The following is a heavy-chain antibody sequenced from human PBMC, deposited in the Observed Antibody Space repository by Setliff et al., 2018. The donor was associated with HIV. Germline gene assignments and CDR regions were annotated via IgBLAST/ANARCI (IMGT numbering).Heavy chain of an antibody. V-gene: IGHV1-24*01. CDR3: ATSPRGTYYDILTGLPRGYFDP. Sequence: ASVKVSCKVSGYSLTELSMHWVRQAPGKGLEWMGGFDPDDGETVYAQQFQGRVTMTEDTSTDTAYMELSSLRSEDTAVYYCATSPRGTYYDILTGLPRGYFDPWGQGTQVTVSS. CDR2: FDPDDGET. CDR1: GYSLTELS. D-gene: IGHD3-9*01. J-gene: IGHJ5*02.